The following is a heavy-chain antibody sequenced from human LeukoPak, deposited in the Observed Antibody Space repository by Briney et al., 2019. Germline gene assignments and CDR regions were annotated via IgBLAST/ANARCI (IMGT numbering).Heavy chain of an antibody. CDR2: ISAYNGNT. CDR1: GYTFTSYA. CDR3: ARSYDFCSGYYVYYYYYMDV. Sequence: VASVKVSCKASGYTFTSYAMNWVRQAPGQGLEWMGWISAYNGNTNYAQKLQGRVTMTTDTSTITAYMELRSLRSDDTAVYYCARSYDFCSGYYVYYYYYMDVWGKGTTVTVSS. V-gene: IGHV1-18*01. J-gene: IGHJ6*03. D-gene: IGHD3-3*01.